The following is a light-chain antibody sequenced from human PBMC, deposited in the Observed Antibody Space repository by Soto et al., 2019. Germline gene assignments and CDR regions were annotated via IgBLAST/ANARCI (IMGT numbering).Light chain of an antibody. J-gene: IGKJ1*01. CDR1: QSVSSNY. CDR2: VAS. Sequence: EIVLTQFPGTLSLSPGERATLSCRASQSVSSNYLAWYQQRPGQPPNLLIFVASNRAPGIPDRFSGSGSGTDFTLTISRLEPEDFAVYYCQQYGSSIKTFGQGTKVEIK. CDR3: QQYGSSIKT. V-gene: IGKV3-20*01.